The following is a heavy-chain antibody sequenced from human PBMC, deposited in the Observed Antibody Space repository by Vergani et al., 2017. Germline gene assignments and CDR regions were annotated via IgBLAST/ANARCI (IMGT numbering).Heavy chain of an antibody. D-gene: IGHD4-11*01. J-gene: IGHJ6*03. CDR2: IDHTGRP. CDR3: ARVNTETNGHLYYYYYMDV. V-gene: IGHV4-34*01. CDR1: GGSFTSYY. Sequence: QVQLQQWGGGLLKPSETLSLTCVVNGGSFTSYYWTWIRQSPGEGLEWVGDIDHTGRPDYNPSLKGRLTMSVDKSRNQFSLTLNSVTATDTAIYFCARVNTETNGHLYYYYYMDVWGQGTAVTVS.